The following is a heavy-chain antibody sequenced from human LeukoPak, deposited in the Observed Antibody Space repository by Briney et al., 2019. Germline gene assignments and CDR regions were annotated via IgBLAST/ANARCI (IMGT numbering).Heavy chain of an antibody. D-gene: IGHD4-11*01. V-gene: IGHV4-38-2*01. CDR2: NYHSGST. J-gene: IGHJ4*02. CDR1: GYSISSSYY. CDR3: ASLPSNTVTHDY. Sequence: PSETLSLTCAVSGYSISSSYYWGWIRQPPGKGLEWIGTNYHSGSTHYNPSLKSRVTLSVDTSKNQFSLKLRSVTAADTAVYYCASLPSNTVTHDYWGQGTLVTVSS.